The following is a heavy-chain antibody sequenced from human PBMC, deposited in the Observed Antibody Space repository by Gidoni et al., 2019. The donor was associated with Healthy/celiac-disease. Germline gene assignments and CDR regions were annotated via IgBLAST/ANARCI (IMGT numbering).Heavy chain of an antibody. J-gene: IGHJ4*02. CDR1: GGSISSYH. CDR2: IYSSGST. V-gene: IGHV4-59*01. CDR3: ARAWAGYCSGGSCPSFYFDY. D-gene: IGHD2-15*01. Sequence: QVQLQESGPGLVQPSETLSLTCTVSGGSISSYHWSWIRQPPGKGLEWIGYIYSSGSTNYNPSLKSRVTISVDTSKNQFSLKLSAVTAADTAVYYCARAWAGYCSGGSCPSFYFDYWGQGTLVTVSS.